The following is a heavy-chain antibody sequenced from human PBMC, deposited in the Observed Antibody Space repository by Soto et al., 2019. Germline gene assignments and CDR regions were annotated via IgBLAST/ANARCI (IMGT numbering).Heavy chain of an antibody. CDR3: EKDPLEAAGNLDV. CDR2: ISGSGGST. CDR1: GFTFSSYA. Sequence: EVQLLESGGGLVQPGGSLRLSCAASGFTFSSYAMSWVRQAPGKGLEWVSAISGSGGSTYYADTVQGRFTISRDNSKKTMYMKMNSLRAEDTAVYYCEKDPLEAAGNLDVWGQGTTVTVSS. D-gene: IGHD6-13*01. V-gene: IGHV3-23*01. J-gene: IGHJ6*02.